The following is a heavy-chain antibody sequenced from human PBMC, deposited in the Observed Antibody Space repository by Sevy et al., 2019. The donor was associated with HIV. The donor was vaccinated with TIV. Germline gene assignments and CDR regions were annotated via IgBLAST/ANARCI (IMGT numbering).Heavy chain of an antibody. J-gene: IGHJ5*02. CDR2: VSSDGTTR. CDR1: GFTFGDYA. V-gene: IGHV3-30*04. Sequence: GGSLRLSCTASGFTFGDYAMSWFRQAPGKGLEWVATVSSDGTTRSYVDSIKGRFSLSRDNSKNTLYLQMNNLTPEDTAVYYCAKEGYYYDSRSSDWFDPWGQGTLVTVSS. CDR3: AKEGYYYDSRSSDWFDP. D-gene: IGHD3-22*01.